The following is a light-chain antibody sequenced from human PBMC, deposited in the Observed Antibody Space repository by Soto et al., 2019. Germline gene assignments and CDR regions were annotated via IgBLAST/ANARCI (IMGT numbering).Light chain of an antibody. CDR3: QQYGSSPIT. J-gene: IGKJ5*01. Sequence: EIVLTQSPGTLSLSPGERATLSCRASQSVNSTFLAWYQQKPGQAPRLLIYGASNRATGMSDRFSGSGSETTFTLTITRLEPEDFAVYYCQQYGSSPITFGQGTRLEIK. V-gene: IGKV3-20*01. CDR1: QSVNSTF. CDR2: GAS.